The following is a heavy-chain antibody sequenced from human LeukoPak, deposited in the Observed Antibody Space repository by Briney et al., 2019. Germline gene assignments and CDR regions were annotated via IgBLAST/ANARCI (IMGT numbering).Heavy chain of an antibody. CDR2: ISGSAGST. CDR1: GFTFSSYG. D-gene: IGHD1-26*01. J-gene: IGHJ4*02. CDR3: AKAGSIRFDY. V-gene: IGHV3-23*01. Sequence: GGSLRLSCAASGFTFSSYGMSWVRQAPGKGLEWVSTISGSAGSTYYADSVKGRFTISRDNSKNTMYLQMSSLRAEDTAVYYCAKAGSIRFDYWGQGALVTVSS.